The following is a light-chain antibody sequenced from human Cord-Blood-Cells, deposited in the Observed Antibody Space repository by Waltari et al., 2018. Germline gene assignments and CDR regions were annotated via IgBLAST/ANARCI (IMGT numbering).Light chain of an antibody. CDR1: SSDVGGYNY. J-gene: IGLJ1*01. Sequence: QSALTQPASVSGSPGQSITISCTGTSSDVGGYNYVSCYQQHPGKAPKLMIYDVSNRPSGFSKRFSGSKSGNTASLTISGLQAEDEADYYCSSYTSSSTPLYVFGTGTKVTVL. CDR3: SSYTSSSTPLYV. V-gene: IGLV2-14*03. CDR2: DVS.